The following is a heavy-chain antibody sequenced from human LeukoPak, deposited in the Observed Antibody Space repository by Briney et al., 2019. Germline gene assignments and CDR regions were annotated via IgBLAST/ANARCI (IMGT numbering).Heavy chain of an antibody. CDR2: IYYSGST. D-gene: IGHD3-9*01. Sequence: PSETLSLTCTVSGGSISSSSYYWGWIRQPPGKGLEWIGSIYYSGSTYYNPSLKSRVTISVDTSKNQFSLKLSSVTAADTAVYYCVYRMTGYSSFDYWGQGTLVTVSS. V-gene: IGHV4-39*07. CDR3: VYRMTGYSSFDY. J-gene: IGHJ4*02. CDR1: GGSISSSSYY.